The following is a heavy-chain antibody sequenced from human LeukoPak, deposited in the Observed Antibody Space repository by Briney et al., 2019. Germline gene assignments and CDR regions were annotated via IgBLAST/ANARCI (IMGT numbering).Heavy chain of an antibody. CDR1: GFTFSTYA. CDR2: ISGSGGST. CDR3: ANPSSGSYYLN. V-gene: IGHV3-23*01. Sequence: PGGSLRLSCAASGFTFSTYAMSWVRQAPGKGLEWVSAISGSGGSTYYADSVKGRFTISRDNSKNTLYLQMNSLRAEDTAVYYCANPSSGSYYLNWGQGTLVTVSS. J-gene: IGHJ4*02. D-gene: IGHD1-26*01.